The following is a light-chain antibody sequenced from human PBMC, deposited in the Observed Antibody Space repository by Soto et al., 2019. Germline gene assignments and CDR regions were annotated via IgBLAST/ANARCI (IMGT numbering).Light chain of an antibody. Sequence: QSVLTQPASVSGSPGQSIAISCAGTSRDIGTYNHVSWYQQHPGKAPQLIIYEDINRPSGLSSRFSGSKSGNTASLTISGLQAEDEADYFCCSYTTSSTLVCGTGTKLTVL. CDR2: EDI. J-gene: IGLJ1*01. CDR1: SRDIGTYNH. CDR3: CSYTTSSTLV. V-gene: IGLV2-14*01.